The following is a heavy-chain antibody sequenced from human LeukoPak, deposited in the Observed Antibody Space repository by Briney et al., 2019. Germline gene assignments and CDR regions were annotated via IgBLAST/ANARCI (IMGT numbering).Heavy chain of an antibody. V-gene: IGHV3-21*01. CDR3: ARDHRSGPLDFDI. J-gene: IGHJ3*02. D-gene: IGHD2-15*01. Sequence: PGGSLRLSCAASGFTFDDYGMSWVRQAPGKGLEWVSSISSSSSYIYYADSVKGRFTISRDNAKNSLYLQMNSLRAEDTAVYYCARDHRSGPLDFDIWGQGTMVTVSS. CDR1: GFTFDDYG. CDR2: ISSSSSYI.